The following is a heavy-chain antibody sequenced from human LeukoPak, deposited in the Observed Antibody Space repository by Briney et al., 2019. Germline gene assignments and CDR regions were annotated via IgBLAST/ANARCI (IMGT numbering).Heavy chain of an antibody. V-gene: IGHV4-59*02. CDR2: FSYSGST. CDR1: GASVSNYY. Sequence: SETLSLTCTVSGASVSNYYWSWIRQPPGKGLEWIGYFSYSGSTNYNPSLKSRVTISVDTSKNQFSLKLSSVTAADTAVYYCARGPLDSGYTYFDYWGQGTLVSVAS. D-gene: IGHD5-12*01. J-gene: IGHJ4*02. CDR3: ARGPLDSGYTYFDY.